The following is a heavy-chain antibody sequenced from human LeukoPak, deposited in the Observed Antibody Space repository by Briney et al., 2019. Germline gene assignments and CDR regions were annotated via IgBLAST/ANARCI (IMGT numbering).Heavy chain of an antibody. Sequence: PGGSLRFSCAASGFTFSSYEMNWVRQAPGKRLEWVSYISSGGTIYYADSVKGRFTISRDNAKNSLYLQMNSLRAEDTAVYYCARDHGSTAFDIWGQGTMVTVSS. J-gene: IGHJ3*02. V-gene: IGHV3-48*03. CDR1: GFTFSSYE. CDR2: ISSGGTI. CDR3: ARDHGSTAFDI. D-gene: IGHD2-2*01.